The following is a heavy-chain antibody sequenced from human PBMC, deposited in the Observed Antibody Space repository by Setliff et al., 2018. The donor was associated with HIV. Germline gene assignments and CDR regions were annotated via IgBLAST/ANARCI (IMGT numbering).Heavy chain of an antibody. D-gene: IGHD6-19*01. CDR3: ARAVNFDY. CDR2: IYFSGST. J-gene: IGHJ4*02. V-gene: IGHV4-39*01. Sequence: PSETLSLTCTVSGGSISSSSHYWGWIRQPPGKGLEWIGSIYFSGSTYYNPSLKSRVTISVDTSKNQFSLKLSSVTAADTAVYYCARAVNFDYWGQGTQVTVSS. CDR1: GGSISSSSHY.